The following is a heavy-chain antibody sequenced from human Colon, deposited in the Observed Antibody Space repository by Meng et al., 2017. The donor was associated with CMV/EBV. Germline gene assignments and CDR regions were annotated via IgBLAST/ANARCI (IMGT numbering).Heavy chain of an antibody. CDR3: ARDRDSSSSVDAFDI. D-gene: IGHD6-13*01. CDR2: ISSSSSYI. Sequence: GGSLRLSCAASGFTFSSYSMNRVRQAPGKGLEWVSSISSSSSYIYYVDSVKGRFTISRDNAKNSLYLQMNSLRAEDTAVYYCARDRDSSSSVDAFDIWGQGIMVTVSS. CDR1: GFTFSSYS. J-gene: IGHJ3*02. V-gene: IGHV3-21*01.